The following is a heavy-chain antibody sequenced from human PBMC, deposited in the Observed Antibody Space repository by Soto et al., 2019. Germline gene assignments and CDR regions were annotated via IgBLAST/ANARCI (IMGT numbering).Heavy chain of an antibody. Sequence: EVQLVESGGGLVKPGGSLRLSCAASGFTFSSYSMNWVRQAPGKGLEWVSSISSSSSYIYYADSVKGRFTISRDNANNSLYLQMNSLRAEDTAVYYCARVYCSSTSCYGSGYYYYYYMDVWGKGTTVTVSS. CDR3: ARVYCSSTSCYGSGYYYYYYMDV. CDR2: ISSSSSYI. D-gene: IGHD2-2*01. V-gene: IGHV3-21*01. J-gene: IGHJ6*03. CDR1: GFTFSSYS.